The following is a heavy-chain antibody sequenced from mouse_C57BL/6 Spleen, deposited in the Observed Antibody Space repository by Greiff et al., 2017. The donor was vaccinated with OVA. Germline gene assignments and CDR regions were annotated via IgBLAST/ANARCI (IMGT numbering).Heavy chain of an antibody. V-gene: IGHV1-52*01. D-gene: IGHD1-1*01. Sequence: QVQLKQPGAELVRPGSSVKLSCKASGYTFTSYWMHWVKQRPIQGLEWIGNIDPSDSETHYNQKFKDKATLTVDKSSSTAYMQLSSLTSEDSAVYYCAREDYYGSSHFDYWGQGTTLTVSS. J-gene: IGHJ2*01. CDR2: IDPSDSET. CDR3: AREDYYGSSHFDY. CDR1: GYTFTSYW.